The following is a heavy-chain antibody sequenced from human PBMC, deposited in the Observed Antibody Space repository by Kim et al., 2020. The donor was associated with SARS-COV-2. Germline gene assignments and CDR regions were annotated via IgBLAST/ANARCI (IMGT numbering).Heavy chain of an antibody. V-gene: IGHV3-15*01. CDR3: TLWPGVNYYYYGMDV. Sequence: GGSLRLSCAASGFTFSNAWMSWVRQAPGKGLEWVGRIKSKTDGGTTDYAAPVKGRFTISRDDSKNTLYLQMNSLKTEDTAVYYCTLWPGVNYYYYGMDVWGQGTTVTVSS. CDR2: IKSKTDGGTT. J-gene: IGHJ6*02. CDR1: GFTFSNAW. D-gene: IGHD3-3*01.